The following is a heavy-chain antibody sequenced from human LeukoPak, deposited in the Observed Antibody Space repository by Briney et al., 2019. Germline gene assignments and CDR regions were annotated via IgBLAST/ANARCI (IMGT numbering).Heavy chain of an antibody. J-gene: IGHJ4*02. D-gene: IGHD1-1*01. CDR2: ISASARNT. Sequence: GGSLRLSCAASGFTFSNYAMTWVRQAPGKGLESVSVISASARNTDYADSVKGRFTISRDNPKNTLSLQMNSLRAEDTAIYYCAKLAGTGAIPTDYWGQGTLVTASS. V-gene: IGHV3-23*01. CDR1: GFTFSNYA. CDR3: AKLAGTGAIPTDY.